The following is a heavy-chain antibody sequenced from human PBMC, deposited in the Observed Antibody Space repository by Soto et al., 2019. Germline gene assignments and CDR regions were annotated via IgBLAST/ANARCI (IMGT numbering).Heavy chain of an antibody. D-gene: IGHD4-17*01. Sequence: QVHLQESGPGLVKPSETLSLFCDVSGGSMSNNYWSWIRQAPGRGLEWIGYVFYTGSTNYNPSLKSRASISVDTSKKQFSLRLSSVTAADTAVYYCARSLTVTRFDQWGQGTRVTVSS. CDR3: ARSLTVTRFDQ. J-gene: IGHJ4*02. CDR2: VFYTGST. V-gene: IGHV4-59*01. CDR1: GGSMSNNY.